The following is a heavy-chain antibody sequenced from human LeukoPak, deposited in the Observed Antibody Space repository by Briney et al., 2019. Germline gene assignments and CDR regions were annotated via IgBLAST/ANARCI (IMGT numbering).Heavy chain of an antibody. CDR3: ARVGVAGFRDGYNMY. J-gene: IGHJ4*02. V-gene: IGHV3-48*01. Sequence: GGSPRPSCAASGFTFSTYSMNWVRQAPGKGLEWVSYISDTSSTIFYADSVKGRFTISRDNAKNSLYLQMNSLRAEDTAVYYCARVGVAGFRDGYNMYWGQGTLVTVSS. CDR1: GFTFSTYS. CDR2: ISDTSSTI. D-gene: IGHD5-24*01.